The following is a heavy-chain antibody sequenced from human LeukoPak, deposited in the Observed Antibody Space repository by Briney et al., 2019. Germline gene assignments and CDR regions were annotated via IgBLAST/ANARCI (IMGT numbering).Heavy chain of an antibody. J-gene: IGHJ4*02. Sequence: HPGGSLRLSCAASGFTFSRYWMSWVGQAPGKGLEWVASIKQDGSEKYYVDSVKGRFTISRDNAKNSLYLQMNSLRAEDTAVYYCARDRGFGYYYDNSGYFNYWGQGTLVTVSS. CDR3: ARDRGFGYYYDNSGYFNY. D-gene: IGHD3-22*01. CDR2: IKQDGSEK. V-gene: IGHV3-7*01. CDR1: GFTFSRYW.